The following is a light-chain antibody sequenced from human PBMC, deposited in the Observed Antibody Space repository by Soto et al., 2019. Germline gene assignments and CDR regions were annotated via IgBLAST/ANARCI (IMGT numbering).Light chain of an antibody. J-gene: IGLJ2*01. CDR1: ALPKQY. CDR2: KDS. Sequence: SYELTQPPSVSVSPGQTARITCSGDALPKQYAYWYQQKPGQAPVLVIYKDSERPSGIPERFSGSSSGTKATLTISGVQAADEADYYCQSPDSTDGGVFGGGTKLTVL. V-gene: IGLV3-25*03. CDR3: QSPDSTDGGV.